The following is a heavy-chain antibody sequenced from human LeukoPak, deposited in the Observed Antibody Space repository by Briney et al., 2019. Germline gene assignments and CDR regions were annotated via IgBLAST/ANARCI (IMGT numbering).Heavy chain of an antibody. V-gene: IGHV3-21*01. D-gene: IGHD2-2*02. CDR2: ISSSSSYI. Sequence: PGGSLRLSCAASGFTFSSYSMNWVRQAPGKGLEWVSSISSSSSYIYYADSVKGRFTISRDNAKNSLYLQMNSLRAEDTAVYYCASTPPPRGYCSSTSCYIGWGIDYLGQGTLVTVSS. CDR3: ASTPPPRGYCSSTSCYIGWGIDY. CDR1: GFTFSSYS. J-gene: IGHJ4*02.